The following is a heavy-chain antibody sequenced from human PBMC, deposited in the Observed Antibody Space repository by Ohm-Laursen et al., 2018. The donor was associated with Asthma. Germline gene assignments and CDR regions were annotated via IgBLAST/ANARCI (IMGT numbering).Heavy chain of an antibody. CDR2: ISSSSSYT. D-gene: IGHD2-8*01. Sequence: SLRLSCSASGFTFSDYYMSWIRQAPGKGLEWVSYISSSSSYTNYADSVKGRFTISRDNAKNSPYLQMNSLRAEDTAVYYCARTYCTNGVCYDFDYWGQGTLVTVSS. CDR3: ARTYCTNGVCYDFDY. J-gene: IGHJ4*02. V-gene: IGHV3-11*06. CDR1: GFTFSDYY.